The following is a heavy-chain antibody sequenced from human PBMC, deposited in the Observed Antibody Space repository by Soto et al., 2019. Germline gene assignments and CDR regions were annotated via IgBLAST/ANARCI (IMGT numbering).Heavy chain of an antibody. CDR3: ARDKGSNYAFDY. CDR2: ISGSGGST. D-gene: IGHD4-4*01. Sequence: PGGSLRLSCAASGFTFSSYAMSWVRQAPGRGLEWVSAISGSGGSTYYADSVKGRFTISRDNSKNTLYLQMNSLRAEDTAVYYCARDKGSNYAFDYWGQGTLVTVSS. J-gene: IGHJ4*02. CDR1: GFTFSSYA. V-gene: IGHV3-23*01.